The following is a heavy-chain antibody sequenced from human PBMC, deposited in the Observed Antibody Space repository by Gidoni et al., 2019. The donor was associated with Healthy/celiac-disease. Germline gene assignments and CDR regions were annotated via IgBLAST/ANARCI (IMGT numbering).Heavy chain of an antibody. CDR2: ISYDGSNK. D-gene: IGHD2-15*01. Sequence: QVQLVESGGGVVQPGRSLRLSCAASGFTFSSYGMHWVRQAPGKGLEWVAVISYDGSNKYYADSVKGRFTISRDNSKNTLYLQMNSLRAEDTAVYYCAKADCSGGSCYSGYYFDYWGQGTLVTVSS. V-gene: IGHV3-30*18. J-gene: IGHJ4*02. CDR1: GFTFSSYG. CDR3: AKADCSGGSCYSGYYFDY.